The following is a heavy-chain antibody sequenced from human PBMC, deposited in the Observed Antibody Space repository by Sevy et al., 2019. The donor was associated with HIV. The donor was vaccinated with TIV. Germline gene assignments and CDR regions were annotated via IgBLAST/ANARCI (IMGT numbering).Heavy chain of an antibody. D-gene: IGHD6-13*01. CDR3: AKELFGAAAAFYWYFEL. Sequence: GGSLRLSCAASEFTFSSYAMSWVRQAPGKGLEWVSAISGRGGSTYYADSVKGRFTISRDNSKNTLYPQMNSLRAEDTALYYCAKELFGAAAAFYWYFELWGRGTLVTVSS. V-gene: IGHV3-23*01. J-gene: IGHJ2*01. CDR1: EFTFSSYA. CDR2: ISGRGGST.